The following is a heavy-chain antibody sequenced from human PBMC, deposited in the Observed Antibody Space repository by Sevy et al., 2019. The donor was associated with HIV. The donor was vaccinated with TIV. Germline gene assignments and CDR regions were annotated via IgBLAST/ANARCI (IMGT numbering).Heavy chain of an antibody. CDR1: GGTFSTYI. V-gene: IGHV1-69*10. CDR3: ATAMPCGGDCYYFDS. Sequence: ASVEVSCKASGGTFSTYIINWVRQAPGQGLEWMGGVIASVNMANSAQKFQGRVTITADGSTSTAYMELSSLTSEDTAIYYCATAMPCGGDCYYFDSWGQGTRVTVSS. J-gene: IGHJ4*02. CDR2: VIASVNMA. D-gene: IGHD2-21*02.